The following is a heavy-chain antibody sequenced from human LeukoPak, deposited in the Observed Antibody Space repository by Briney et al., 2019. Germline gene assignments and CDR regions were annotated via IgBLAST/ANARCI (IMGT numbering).Heavy chain of an antibody. CDR3: ARAFRVAVAGTRKLGYYHYGMDV. D-gene: IGHD6-19*01. CDR2: IHYSGST. CDR1: GGSISSYY. V-gene: IGHV4-59*01. J-gene: IGHJ6*02. Sequence: SETLSLTCTVSGGSISSYYWSWIRQPPGKGLEWIGFIHYSGSTNYNPSLKSRVTISIDTSKNQFSLKLSSVTAADTAVYYCARAFRVAVAGTRKLGYYHYGMDVWGQGTTVTVSS.